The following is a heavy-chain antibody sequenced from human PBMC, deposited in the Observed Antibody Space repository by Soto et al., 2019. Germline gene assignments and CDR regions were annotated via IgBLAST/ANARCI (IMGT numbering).Heavy chain of an antibody. J-gene: IGHJ4*02. V-gene: IGHV4-34*01. D-gene: IGHD3-10*01. CDR2: INHSGST. CDR1: GGSFSGYY. CDR3: ARAAGFKNSRGFRNAIFDY. Sequence: QVQLQQWGAGLLKPSETLSLTCAVYGGSFSGYYWSWIRQPPGKGLEWIGEINHSGSTNYNPSIKSRVTISVDTSKNQFSLKLSSVTAADTAVYYCARAAGFKNSRGFRNAIFDYWGQGTLVTVSS.